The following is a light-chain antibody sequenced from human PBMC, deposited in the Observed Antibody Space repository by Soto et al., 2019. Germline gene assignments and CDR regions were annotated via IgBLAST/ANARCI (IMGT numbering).Light chain of an antibody. J-gene: IGLJ3*02. V-gene: IGLV6-57*01. CDR3: QSYDATNQV. CDR2: EDY. CDR1: SGSIASNY. Sequence: NFMLTQPHSVSESPGKTVTISCTRSSGSIASNYVQWYQQRPGSSPTTVIYEDYQRPSGVPDRFSGSIDSSSNSASLIISGLETEDEADYYCQSYDATNQVFGGGTKLTVL.